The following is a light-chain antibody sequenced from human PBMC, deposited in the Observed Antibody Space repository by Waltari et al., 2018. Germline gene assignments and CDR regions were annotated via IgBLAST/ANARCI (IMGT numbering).Light chain of an antibody. CDR2: LGS. Sequence: DIVVTQSPRSLPVTPGESASISCRSSQSLLYRNGFNYVDWYLQKPGQSPQILIYLGSYRASGVPDRFSGSGSGTDFTLKISRVEAEDFGVYYCMQSLQTPLTFGGGTKVEIE. CDR1: QSLLYRNGFNY. J-gene: IGKJ4*01. CDR3: MQSLQTPLT. V-gene: IGKV2-28*01.